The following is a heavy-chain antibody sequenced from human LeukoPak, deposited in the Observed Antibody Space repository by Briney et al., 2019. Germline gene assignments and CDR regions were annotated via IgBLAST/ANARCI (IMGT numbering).Heavy chain of an antibody. D-gene: IGHD2-2*01. V-gene: IGHV3-53*01. Sequence: PGGSLRLSCAASGFTVSSNYMSWVRQAPGKGLEWVSVIYSGGSTYYADSVKGRFTISRDNSKNTLYLQMNSLTAEDTAVYYCARVGVVPAAIPDGFDIWGQRTMVTVSS. CDR3: ARVGVVPAAIPDGFDI. CDR1: GFTVSSNY. J-gene: IGHJ3*02. CDR2: IYSGGST.